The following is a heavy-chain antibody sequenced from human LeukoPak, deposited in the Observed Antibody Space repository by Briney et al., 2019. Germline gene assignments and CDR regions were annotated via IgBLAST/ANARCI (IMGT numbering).Heavy chain of an antibody. V-gene: IGHV4-59*01. J-gene: IGHJ4*02. CDR3: ARDVCSGGSCYSN. CDR1: GGSISSYY. D-gene: IGHD2-15*01. CDR2: IYYSGST. Sequence: PSETLSLTCTVSGGSISSYYWSWIRQPPGKGLEWIGYIYYSGSTNYNPSLKSRVTISADTSKNQFSLKLSSVTAADTAVYYCARDVCSGGSCYSNWGQGTLVTVSS.